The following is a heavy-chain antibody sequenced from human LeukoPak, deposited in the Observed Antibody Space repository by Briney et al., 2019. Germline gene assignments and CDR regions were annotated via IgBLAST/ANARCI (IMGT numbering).Heavy chain of an antibody. D-gene: IGHD3-22*01. CDR2: ISYDGSNK. V-gene: IGHV3-30*18. Sequence: GGSLRLSCAGCGFTFSSYGMHWVRPAPGKGLEWVSVISYDGSNKYYADSVKGRFTISRDNTKNTLYLQMNSLRAEDTAVFYCANENYYDSSGYLDNWGQGTLVTVSS. CDR3: ANENYYDSSGYLDN. CDR1: GFTFSSYG. J-gene: IGHJ4*02.